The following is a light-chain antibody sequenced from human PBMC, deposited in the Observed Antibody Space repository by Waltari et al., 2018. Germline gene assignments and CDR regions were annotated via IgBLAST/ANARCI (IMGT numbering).Light chain of an antibody. Sequence: QSALTQPRSVSGSPGQSVTIACTGTSRNVGGYDFVSWYQQNPGKAPKLMIYDVNMRPPGVPDRFSGSKSGNTASLTISGLQAEDEADYYCCSYEGSYSMVFGGGTRLTVL. CDR3: CSYEGSYSMV. V-gene: IGLV2-11*01. J-gene: IGLJ2*01. CDR1: SRNVGGYDF. CDR2: DVN.